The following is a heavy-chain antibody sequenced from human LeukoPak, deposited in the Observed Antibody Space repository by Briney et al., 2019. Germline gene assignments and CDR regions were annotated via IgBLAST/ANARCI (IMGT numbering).Heavy chain of an antibody. V-gene: IGHV3-21*01. CDR2: ISSSSSCI. CDR1: GFTFSSYS. CDR3: ARVRYGDSPFDY. J-gene: IGHJ4*02. D-gene: IGHD4-17*01. Sequence: GGSLRLSCAASGFTFSSYSMNWVRQAPGKGLEWVSSISSSSSCIYYADSVKGRFTISRDNAKNSLYLQMNSLRAEDTAVYYCARVRYGDSPFDYWGQGTLVTVSS.